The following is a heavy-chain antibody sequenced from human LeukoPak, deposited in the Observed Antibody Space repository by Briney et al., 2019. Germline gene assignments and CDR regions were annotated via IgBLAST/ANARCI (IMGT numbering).Heavy chain of an antibody. CDR2: ISGSGGST. J-gene: IGHJ4*02. D-gene: IGHD1-26*01. CDR3: AKDPQWELPSPFDH. Sequence: GGSLRLSCAASGFTFSSYAMSWVRQAPGKGLEWVSAISGSGGSTYYADSVKGRFTFSRDNSKNTLYLLMNSLRAEDTAVYYCAKDPQWELPSPFDHWGQGTLVTVSS. V-gene: IGHV3-23*01. CDR1: GFTFSSYA.